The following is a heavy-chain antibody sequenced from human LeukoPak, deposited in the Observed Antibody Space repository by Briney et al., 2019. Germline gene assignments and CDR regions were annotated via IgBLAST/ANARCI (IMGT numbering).Heavy chain of an antibody. CDR2: ISSSGSTI. CDR3: AREGSGYINDAFDI. CDR1: GFTFXDYY. V-gene: IGHV3-11*01. Sequence: SLRLSCAASGFTFXDYYMSWIRQAPGKGLEWVSYISSSGSTIYYADSVKGRFTISRDNAKNSLYLQMNSLRAEDTAVYYCAREGSGYINDAFDIWGQGTMVTVSS. J-gene: IGHJ3*02. D-gene: IGHD3-22*01.